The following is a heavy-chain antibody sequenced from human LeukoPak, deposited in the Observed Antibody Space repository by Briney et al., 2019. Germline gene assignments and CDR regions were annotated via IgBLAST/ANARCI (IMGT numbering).Heavy chain of an antibody. V-gene: IGHV4-34*01. D-gene: IGHD2-21*02. CDR1: GGSFSGYY. J-gene: IGHJ6*03. CDR2: INHSGST. Sequence: SETLSLTCAVYGGSFSGYYWSWIRQPPGKGLEWIGEINHSGSTNYNPSLKSRVTISVDTSKNQFSLKLSSVTAADTAVYYCARTQIVAVTRGYYYYYMDVWGKGTTVTVSS. CDR3: ARTQIVAVTRGYYYYYMDV.